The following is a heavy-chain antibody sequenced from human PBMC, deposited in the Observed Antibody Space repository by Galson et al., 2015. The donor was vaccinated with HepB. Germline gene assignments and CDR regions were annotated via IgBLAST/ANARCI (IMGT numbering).Heavy chain of an antibody. CDR3: ATGGPTVTSPAPPFDY. V-gene: IGHV1-24*01. D-gene: IGHD4-11*01. J-gene: IGHJ4*02. Sequence: SVKVSCKVSGYTLTELSMHWVRQAPGKGLEWMGGFDPEDGETIYAQKFQGRVTMTEDTSTDTAYMELSSLRSEDTAVYYCATGGPTVTSPAPPFDYWGQGTLVTVSS. CDR1: GYTLTELS. CDR2: FDPEDGET.